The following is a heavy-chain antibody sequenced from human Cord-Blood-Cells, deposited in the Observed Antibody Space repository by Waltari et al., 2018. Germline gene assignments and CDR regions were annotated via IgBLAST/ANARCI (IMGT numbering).Heavy chain of an antibody. CDR3: ANRAAAGTGYWYFDL. J-gene: IGHJ2*01. CDR2: FSGSGGST. V-gene: IGHV3-23*01. D-gene: IGHD6-13*01. Sequence: EVQLLESGGGLVQPGGSLRLSCAASGFTFSSYAMSWVRQAPGKGLRWGSAFSGSGGSTCYADAVKGLFTISRDNPKNTLSLQTNSLRAEVTAVYYCANRAAAGTGYWYFDLWGRGTLVTVSS. CDR1: GFTFSSYA.